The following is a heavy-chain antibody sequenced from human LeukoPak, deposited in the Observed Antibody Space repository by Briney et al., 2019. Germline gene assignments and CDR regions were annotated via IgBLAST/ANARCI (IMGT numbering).Heavy chain of an antibody. CDR3: AGNSPGFDS. CDR1: GFTFSSYW. J-gene: IGHJ4*02. Sequence: PGGSLRLSCAASGFTFSSYWMHWVRQAPGKGLVWVSRINSDGTSTSYADSVKGRFIISRDNAKNTLFLQMNSLRAEDTAVYYCAGNSPGFDSWGQVTLVTVST. V-gene: IGHV3-74*01. CDR2: INSDGTST. D-gene: IGHD2-21*01.